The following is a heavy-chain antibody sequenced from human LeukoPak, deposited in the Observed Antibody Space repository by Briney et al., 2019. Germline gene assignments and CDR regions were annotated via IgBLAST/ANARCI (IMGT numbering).Heavy chain of an antibody. CDR1: GFTFSSYS. CDR3: ARDLELWFGELPFPDY. J-gene: IGHJ4*02. V-gene: IGHV3-48*01. CDR2: ISSSSSTI. D-gene: IGHD3-10*01. Sequence: PGGSLRLSCAASGFTFSSYSMNWVRQAPGKGLEWVSYISSSSSTIYYADSVKGRFTISRDNAKNSLYLQMNSLRAEDTAVYYCARDLELWFGELPFPDYWGQGTLVTVSS.